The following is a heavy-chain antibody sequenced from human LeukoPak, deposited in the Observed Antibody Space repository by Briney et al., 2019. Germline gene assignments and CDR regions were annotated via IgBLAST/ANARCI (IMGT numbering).Heavy chain of an antibody. D-gene: IGHD1-26*01. CDR3: ARLSVGAADY. Sequence: SGTLSLTCAVSGGSISSSNHYWGWIRQPPGKGLEWIGSIYHTGSTYYNPSLKSRVTISVDTSKSQFSLKLSSVTAADTAMYYCARLSVGAADYWGQGTLVTVSS. CDR2: IYHTGST. J-gene: IGHJ4*02. CDR1: GGSISSSNHY. V-gene: IGHV4-39*01.